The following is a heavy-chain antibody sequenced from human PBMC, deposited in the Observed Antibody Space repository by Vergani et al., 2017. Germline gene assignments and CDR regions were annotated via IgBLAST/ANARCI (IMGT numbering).Heavy chain of an antibody. D-gene: IGHD6-13*01. Sequence: EVQLVESGGGLVQPGRSLRLSCAASGFTFDDYAMHWVRQAPGKGLEWVSGISWNSGSIGYADSVKGRFTISKDTSKSQVVLTMTNMDPVDTATYYCARIVVGVAAAFDYWGQGTLVTVSS. CDR3: ARIVVGVAAAFDY. CDR2: ISWNSGSI. CDR1: GFTFDDYA. J-gene: IGHJ4*02. V-gene: IGHV3-9*01.